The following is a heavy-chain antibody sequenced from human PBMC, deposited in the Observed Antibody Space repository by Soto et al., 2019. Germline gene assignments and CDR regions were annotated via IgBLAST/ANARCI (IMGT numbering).Heavy chain of an antibody. CDR2: IDPSGGST. V-gene: IGHV1-46*01. Sequence: QVQLVQSGAEVKKAGASVKVSCKASGFILTSYYMHWVRQAPGQGLEWMGIIDPSGGSTTDAQKFQGRITMTRDTSTSTVYMERSSLRSEDTAVYYCARTELWLVPPFDYWGQGTLVTVSS. J-gene: IGHJ4*02. D-gene: IGHD6-19*01. CDR1: GFILTSYY. CDR3: ARTELWLVPPFDY.